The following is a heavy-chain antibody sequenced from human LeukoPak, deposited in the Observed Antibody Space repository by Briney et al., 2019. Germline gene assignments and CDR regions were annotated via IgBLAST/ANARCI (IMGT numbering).Heavy chain of an antibody. CDR3: ARKGPANYYYYYMDV. CDR1: GYTFTSYD. D-gene: IGHD2-2*01. V-gene: IGHV1-8*01. CDR2: INPNSGNT. J-gene: IGHJ6*03. Sequence: ASVKVSCKASGYTFTSYDINWVRQATGQGLEWMGLINPNSGNTGYAQKFQGRVTMTRNTSISTAYMELSSLRSEDTAVYFCARKGPANYYYYYMDVWGKGTTVTVSS.